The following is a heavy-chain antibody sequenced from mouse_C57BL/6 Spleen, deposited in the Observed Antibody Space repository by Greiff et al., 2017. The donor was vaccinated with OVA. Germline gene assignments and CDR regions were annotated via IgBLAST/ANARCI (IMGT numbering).Heavy chain of an antibody. CDR3: AIYYGNYLWYFDV. D-gene: IGHD2-1*01. CDR2: IDPSDSYT. J-gene: IGHJ1*03. V-gene: IGHV1-69*01. CDR1: GYTFTSYW. Sequence: QVQLQQPGAELVMPGASVKLSCKASGYTFTSYWMHWVKQRPGQGLEWIGEIDPSDSYTNYNQKFKGKSTLTVYKSSSTAYMQLSSLTSEDSAVYYCAIYYGNYLWYFDVWGTGTTVTVSS.